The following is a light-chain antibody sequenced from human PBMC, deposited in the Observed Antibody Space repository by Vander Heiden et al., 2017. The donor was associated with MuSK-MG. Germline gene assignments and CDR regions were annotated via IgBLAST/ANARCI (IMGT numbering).Light chain of an antibody. CDR2: WAS. V-gene: IGKV4-1*01. CDR1: QSVLYSSNNKNY. Sequence: IVMPQSPDSLAVSLGERATINCKSSQSVLYSSNNKNYLAWYQQKPGQPPKLLIYWASTRESGVPDRFSGSGSGTDFTLTISSLQAEDVAVYYCQQYYSTPPITFGGGTKVEIK. CDR3: QQYYSTPPIT. J-gene: IGKJ4*01.